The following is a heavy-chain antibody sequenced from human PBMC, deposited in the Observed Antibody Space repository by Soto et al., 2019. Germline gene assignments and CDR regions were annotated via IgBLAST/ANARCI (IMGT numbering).Heavy chain of an antibody. CDR3: ARGGNWNDAFDY. CDR2: IIPILGIA. CDR1: GGTFSSYT. J-gene: IGHJ4*02. D-gene: IGHD1-1*01. Sequence: QVQLVQSGAAVKKPGSSVKVSCKASGGTFSSYTISWVRQAPGQGLEWMGRIIPILGIANYAQKFQGRVTITADKSTSTAYMELSSLRSEDTAVYYCARGGNWNDAFDYWGQGTLVTVSS. V-gene: IGHV1-69*02.